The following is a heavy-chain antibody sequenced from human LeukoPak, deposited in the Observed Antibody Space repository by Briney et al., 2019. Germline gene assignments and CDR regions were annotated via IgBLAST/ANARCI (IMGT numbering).Heavy chain of an antibody. CDR1: GGSFSGYY. CDR2: INHSGST. D-gene: IGHD2-2*01. J-gene: IGHJ4*02. Sequence: PSETLSLTCAVYGGSFSGYYWSWIRQPPGKGLEWIGEINHSGSTNYNPSLKGRFTVSRDNAKNSLFLQMNSLRVEDTAVYFCAREVLIVVEPAANTIDYWGQGTRVTVSS. CDR3: AREVLIVVEPAANTIDY. V-gene: IGHV4-34*01.